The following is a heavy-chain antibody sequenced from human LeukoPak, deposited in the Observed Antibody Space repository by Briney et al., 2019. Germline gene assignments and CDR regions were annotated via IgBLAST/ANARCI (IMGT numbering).Heavy chain of an antibody. V-gene: IGHV1-2*02. CDR2: INPNSGGT. J-gene: IGHJ5*02. CDR1: GYTFTGYY. Sequence: GASVKVSCKASGYTFTGYYMHWVRQAPGQGLEWMGWINPNSGGTNYAQKFQGRVTMTRDTSISTAYMELSRLRSDDTAVYYCARALELLWFGELSRTPRNWFDPWGQGTLVTVSS. CDR3: ARALELLWFGELSRTPRNWFDP. D-gene: IGHD3-10*01.